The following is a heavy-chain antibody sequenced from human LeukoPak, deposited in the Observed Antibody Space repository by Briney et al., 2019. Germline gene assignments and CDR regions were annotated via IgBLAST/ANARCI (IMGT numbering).Heavy chain of an antibody. CDR3: ARAQGSYYHYYMDV. V-gene: IGHV1-46*01. Sequence: GASVKVSCKASGYTFTSYHLHWVRQAPGQGLEWMGIINPSGGSPNYAQKFQGRVTMTRDMSTSTVNMELSSPRSEDTAVYYCARAQGSYYHYYMDVWGKGTTVTVSS. D-gene: IGHD1-26*01. J-gene: IGHJ6*03. CDR2: INPSGGSP. CDR1: GYTFTSYH.